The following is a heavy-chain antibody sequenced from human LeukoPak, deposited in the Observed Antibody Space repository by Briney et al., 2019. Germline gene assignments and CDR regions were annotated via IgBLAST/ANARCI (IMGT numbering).Heavy chain of an antibody. J-gene: IGHJ6*03. CDR3: ARDSPDGYTSGHHFYYMDV. D-gene: IGHD5-18*01. CDR1: GVSISSSSYY. CDR2: IYYSGST. V-gene: IGHV4-39*07. Sequence: PSETLSLTCTVSGVSISSSSYYWGWLRQPPGKGLEWIVSIYYSGSTYYHPSLKSRVTISVETSKNQFSLKLSSVTAADTAVYYCARDSPDGYTSGHHFYYMDVWGNGTTVTVSS.